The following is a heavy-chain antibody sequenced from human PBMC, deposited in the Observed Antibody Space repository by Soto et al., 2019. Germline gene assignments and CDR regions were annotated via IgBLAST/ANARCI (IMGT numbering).Heavy chain of an antibody. V-gene: IGHV4-59*01. CDR3: ASGSERITIFGVVTVDAFDI. CDR1: GGSISSYY. CDR2: IYYSGST. Sequence: ASETLSLTCTVSGGSISSYYWSWIRQPPGKGLEWIGYIYYSGSTNYNPSLKSRVTISVDTSKNQFSLKLSSVTAADTAVYYCASGSERITIFGVVTVDAFDIWGQGTMVTVSS. J-gene: IGHJ3*02. D-gene: IGHD3-3*01.